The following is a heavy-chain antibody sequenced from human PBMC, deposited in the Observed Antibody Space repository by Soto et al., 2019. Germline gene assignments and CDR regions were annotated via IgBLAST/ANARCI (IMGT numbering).Heavy chain of an antibody. CDR1: GYKFTTYW. Sequence: EVQLVHSGAEVKKPGESLKISCKGSGYKFTTYWIGWVRQMPGKGLEWMAIIYPDDSDSRYSPSFQGQVTISADKSISTAYLQWSSLKASDTAIYYCVATYGDYLDYWGQGTLVTVSS. CDR3: VATYGDYLDY. D-gene: IGHD4-17*01. CDR2: IYPDDSDS. J-gene: IGHJ4*02. V-gene: IGHV5-51*01.